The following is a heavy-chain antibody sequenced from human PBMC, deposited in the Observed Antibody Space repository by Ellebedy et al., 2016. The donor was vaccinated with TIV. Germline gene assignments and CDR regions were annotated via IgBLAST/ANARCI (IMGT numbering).Heavy chain of an antibody. D-gene: IGHD3-10*02. V-gene: IGHV1-24*01. CDR1: GYIFTELS. Sequence: ASVKVSXXVSGYIFTELSMHWVRQSPGKGLEWMGGFDPEDAETIYAQKFQGRVTMTDDTSTDTAYMELSSLRSEDTAVYYCVTYTDGMFGESPFDYWGQGTLVTVSS. J-gene: IGHJ4*02. CDR3: VTYTDGMFGESPFDY. CDR2: FDPEDAET.